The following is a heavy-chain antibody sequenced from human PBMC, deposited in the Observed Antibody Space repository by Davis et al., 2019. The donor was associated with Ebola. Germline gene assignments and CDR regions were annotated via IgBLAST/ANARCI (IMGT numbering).Heavy chain of an antibody. CDR3: VPGTWI. Sequence: GGSLRLSCAASGFTFSSYGMHWVRQAPGKGLEWVAHISDSGSTTYYTDSVKGRFTISRDNAKNSLYLQMNSLRAEDTAVYYCVPGTWIRGQGTLVTVSS. D-gene: IGHD5-18*01. V-gene: IGHV3-48*04. CDR2: ISDSGSTT. CDR1: GFTFSSYG. J-gene: IGHJ4*02.